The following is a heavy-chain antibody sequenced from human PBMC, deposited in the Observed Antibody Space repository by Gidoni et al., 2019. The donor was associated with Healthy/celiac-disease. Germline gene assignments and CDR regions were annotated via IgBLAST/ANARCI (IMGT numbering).Heavy chain of an antibody. D-gene: IGHD6-6*01. CDR2: IYPSGST. CDR1: GGSISTYY. V-gene: IGHV4-4*07. Sequence: QVQLQESGPGLVKPSETLSLTCPASGGSISTYYWSWIRQPAGKGLEWIGRIYPSGSTTYNPSLKSRVTMSVDTSKNQISLKLSSVTAADTAVYYCARDRQLGSDYWGQGTLVTVSS. CDR3: ARDRQLGSDY. J-gene: IGHJ4*02.